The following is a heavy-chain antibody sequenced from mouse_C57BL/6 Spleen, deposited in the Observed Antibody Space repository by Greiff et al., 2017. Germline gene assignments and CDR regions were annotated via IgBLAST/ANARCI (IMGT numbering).Heavy chain of an antibody. Sequence: VQLQQPGAELVKPGASVKLSCKASGYTFTSYWMHWVKQRPGQGLEWIGMIHPNSGSTNYNEKFKSKATLTVDKSSSTTYMQHSSLTSEDSAVYYCAREVIYDGYAMDYWGQGTSVTVSS. CDR3: AREVIYDGYAMDY. V-gene: IGHV1-64*01. CDR2: IHPNSGST. D-gene: IGHD2-3*01. J-gene: IGHJ4*01. CDR1: GYTFTSYW.